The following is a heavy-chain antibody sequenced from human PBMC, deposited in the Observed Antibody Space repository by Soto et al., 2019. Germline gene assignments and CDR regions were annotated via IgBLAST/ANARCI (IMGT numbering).Heavy chain of an antibody. D-gene: IGHD6-6*01. V-gene: IGHV4-34*01. CDR1: GELFSGFY. CDR3: ARGRKMSIADPPYCYYMDV. J-gene: IGHJ6*03. Sequence: ASETLSLTCAVYGELFSGFYWSWIRQSPGKGLEWVGEIDHSGSTNYNPSLKSRVTISIDTSKKQFSLKLISVSAADTAVYYCARGRKMSIADPPYCYYMDVWGKGTTVTVSS. CDR2: IDHSGST.